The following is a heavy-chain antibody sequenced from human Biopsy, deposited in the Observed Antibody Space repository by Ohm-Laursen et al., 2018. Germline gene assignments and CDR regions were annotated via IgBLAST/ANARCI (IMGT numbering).Heavy chain of an antibody. V-gene: IGHV1-18*01. CDR3: ARVREGGLLDY. J-gene: IGHJ4*02. CDR1: GYIFTSFG. Sequence: ASVKVSCKGSGYIFTSFGVSWVRQAPGHGLEWMGWVSTYNGNTEYEQKFQGRVTMTTDTSANTAYMELRSLRSDDTAVYFCARVREGGLLDYWGQGILVTVSS. D-gene: IGHD3-16*01. CDR2: VSTYNGNT.